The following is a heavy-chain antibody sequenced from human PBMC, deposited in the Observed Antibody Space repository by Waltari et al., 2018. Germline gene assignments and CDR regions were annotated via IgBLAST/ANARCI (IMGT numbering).Heavy chain of an antibody. V-gene: IGHV3-30*02. CDR2: IRYDGSNK. CDR1: GFTFSSYG. CDR3: AKDPGGPGGEGDFDY. J-gene: IGHJ4*02. Sequence: QVQLVESGGGVVQPGGSLRLSCAASGFTFSSYGMHWVRQAPGKGLEWVAFIRYDGSNKYYADSVKGRFTISRDNSKNTPYLQMNSLRAEDTAVYYCAKDPGGPGGEGDFDYWGQGTLVTVSS. D-gene: IGHD2-21*01.